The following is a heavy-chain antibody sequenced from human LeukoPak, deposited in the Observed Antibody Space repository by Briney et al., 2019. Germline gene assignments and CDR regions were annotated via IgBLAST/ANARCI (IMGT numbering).Heavy chain of an antibody. D-gene: IGHD5-18*01. J-gene: IGHJ5*02. CDR3: ARIVDTAMVNWFDP. CDR1: GGSISSSNW. V-gene: IGHV4-4*02. Sequence: SETLSLTCAVSGGSISSSNWWSWVGQPPGKWLEWIGEIYHSGSTNYNPSLKSRVTISVDKSKNQFSLKLSSVTAADTAVYYCARIVDTAMVNWFDPWGQGTLVTVSS. CDR2: IYHSGST.